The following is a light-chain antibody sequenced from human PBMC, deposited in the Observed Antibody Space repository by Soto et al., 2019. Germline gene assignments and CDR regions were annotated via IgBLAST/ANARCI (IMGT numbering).Light chain of an antibody. V-gene: IGLV2-14*03. CDR3: LSHTTRRIYV. CDR1: NSDIGAYDY. J-gene: IGLJ1*01. CDR2: NVN. Sequence: QSALPQPASVSWSPGQSITISCSVTNSDIGAYDYVSWYQQHPGKPPKLMIYNVNNRPSGVSYRFSGSKSANTASLTISGLQTEDEADYYCLSHTTRRIYVFGPGTKVTVL.